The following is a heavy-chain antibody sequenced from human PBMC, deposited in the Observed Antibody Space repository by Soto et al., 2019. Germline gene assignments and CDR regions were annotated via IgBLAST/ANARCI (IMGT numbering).Heavy chain of an antibody. D-gene: IGHD3-3*01. J-gene: IGHJ4*02. CDR3: ARGGSYDLYVPTDHTTFDY. Sequence: GGSLRLSCAASGFTFSSYWMHWVRQAPGKGLVWVSRINSDGSSTSYADSVKGRFTISRDNAKNTLYLQMNSLRAEDTAVYYCARGGSYDLYVPTDHTTFDYWGQGTLVTVSS. V-gene: IGHV3-74*01. CDR2: INSDGSST. CDR1: GFTFSSYW.